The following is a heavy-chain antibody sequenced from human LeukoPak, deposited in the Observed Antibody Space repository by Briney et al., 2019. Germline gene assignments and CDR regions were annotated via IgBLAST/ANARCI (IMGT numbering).Heavy chain of an antibody. CDR3: ARDLKVVGIDP. J-gene: IGHJ5*02. Sequence: SETLSLTCTVSGGSISSYYWSWIRQPAGKGLEWIGRIYTSGSTNYYPALKSRVTMSVDTSNNQFSLKLSSVTAADTSVYYCARDLKVVGIDPWGQGTLVTVSS. D-gene: IGHD1-26*01. V-gene: IGHV4-4*07. CDR1: GGSISSYY. CDR2: IYTSGST.